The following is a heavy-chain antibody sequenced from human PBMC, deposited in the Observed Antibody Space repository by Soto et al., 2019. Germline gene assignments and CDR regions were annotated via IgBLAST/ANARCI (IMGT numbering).Heavy chain of an antibody. D-gene: IGHD3-22*01. J-gene: IGHJ4*02. CDR1: GDNVSSNSDA. V-gene: IGHV6-1*01. CDR2: TYYRSKWNT. CDR3: ARDYYESGGYFDC. Sequence: SQTLSLICAISGDNVSSNSDAWNWIRQSPSRGLEGLGRTYYRSKWNTDYAVSLNSRITISPDTSKNQFSLQLRSVTPEDTGVYYCARDYYESGGYFDCWGQGNLVTVSS.